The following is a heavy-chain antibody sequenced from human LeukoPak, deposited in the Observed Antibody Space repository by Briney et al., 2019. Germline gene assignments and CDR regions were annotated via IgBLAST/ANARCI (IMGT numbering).Heavy chain of an antibody. Sequence: GGSLRLSCAASGFTVSSNYMSWVRQAPGKGLEWVSVIYSGGSTYYADSVKGRFTISRDNSKNTLYLQMNSLRAEDTAVYYCAPDCSSTSCLRGYYYYYMDVWGKGTTVTVSS. CDR3: APDCSSTSCLRGYYYYYMDV. CDR1: GFTVSSNY. D-gene: IGHD2-2*01. CDR2: IYSGGST. J-gene: IGHJ6*03. V-gene: IGHV3-53*05.